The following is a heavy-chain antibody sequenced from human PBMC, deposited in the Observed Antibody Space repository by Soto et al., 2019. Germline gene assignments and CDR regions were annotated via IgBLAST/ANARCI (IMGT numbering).Heavy chain of an antibody. CDR1: GFTFSSYN. CDR3: AREGDSSGWDNWFDP. D-gene: IGHD3-22*01. Sequence: EVQLVESGGGLVQPGGSLRLSCAVSGFTFSSYNMNWVRQAPGKGLEWVSYISTISTIYYADSVKGRFTISRDNANNSLYLQMNSMRAEDTAVYYCAREGDSSGWDNWFDPWGQGTLVTVSS. CDR2: ISTISTI. V-gene: IGHV3-48*01. J-gene: IGHJ5*02.